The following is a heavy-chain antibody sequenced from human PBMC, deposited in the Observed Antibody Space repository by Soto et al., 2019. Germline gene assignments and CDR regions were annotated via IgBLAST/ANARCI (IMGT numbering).Heavy chain of an antibody. CDR1: GFTFSSYG. J-gene: IGHJ4*02. V-gene: IGHV3-30*18. CDR3: AKDYCSGGSCYSVLDY. D-gene: IGHD2-15*01. Sequence: GGSLRLSCAASGFTFSSYGMHWVRQAPGKGLEWVAVISYDGSNKYYADSVKGRFTISRDNSKNTLYLQMNSLRAEDTAVYYCAKDYCSGGSCYSVLDYWGQGTLVTVSS. CDR2: ISYDGSNK.